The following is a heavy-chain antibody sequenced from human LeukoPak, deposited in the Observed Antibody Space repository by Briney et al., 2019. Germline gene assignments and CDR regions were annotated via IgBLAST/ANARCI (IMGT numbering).Heavy chain of an antibody. Sequence: SETLSLTCTVSGGSISSGDYYWSWIRQPPGKDQEWIGYIYYSGSTYYNPSLKSRVTISVDTSTNRFSLKLSSVTAADTAVYYCATHSSGYDSGNDAFDIWGQGTMVTVSS. CDR1: GGSISSGDYY. CDR2: IYYSGST. V-gene: IGHV4-30-4*08. D-gene: IGHD3-22*01. J-gene: IGHJ3*02. CDR3: ATHSSGYDSGNDAFDI.